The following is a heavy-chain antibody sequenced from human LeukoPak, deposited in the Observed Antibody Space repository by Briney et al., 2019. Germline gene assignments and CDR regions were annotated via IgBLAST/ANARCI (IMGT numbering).Heavy chain of an antibody. CDR3: AKDHRDPVTPESSNWFDP. V-gene: IGHV3-33*06. D-gene: IGHD4-11*01. CDR1: GFTFSSYG. J-gene: IGHJ5*02. Sequence: GGSLRLSCAASGFTFSSYGMHWVRQAPGKGLEWVAVIWYGGSNKYYADSVKGRFTISRDNSKNTLYLQMNSLRAEDTAVYYCAKDHRDPVTPESSNWFDPWGQGTLVTVSS. CDR2: IWYGGSNK.